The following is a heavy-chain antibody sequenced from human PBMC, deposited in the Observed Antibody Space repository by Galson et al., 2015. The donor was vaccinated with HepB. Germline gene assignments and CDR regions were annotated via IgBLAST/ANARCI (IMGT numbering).Heavy chain of an antibody. V-gene: IGHV3-23*01. J-gene: IGHJ3*02. CDR2: ISGSGGST. CDR1: GFTFSSDA. CDR3: AKEWKWERAFDI. Sequence: SLRLSCAASGFTFSSDAMSWVRQAPGKGLEWVSAISGSGGSTYYADSVRGRFTISRDNSKNTLYLQMNSLRAEDTAVYYCAKEWKWERAFDIWGQGTMVTVSS. D-gene: IGHD1-26*01.